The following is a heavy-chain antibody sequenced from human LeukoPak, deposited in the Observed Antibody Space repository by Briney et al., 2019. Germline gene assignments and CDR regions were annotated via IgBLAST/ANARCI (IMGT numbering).Heavy chain of an antibody. CDR3: ARTPPRLYDSGSYPTYYYYYGMAV. Sequence: GESLKISCKGSGYSFTSYWIGWVRQMPGKGLEWMGIIYPGDSDTRYSPSFQGQGTISADKSISTAYLQWSSLKASDTAMYYCARTPPRLYDSGSYPTYYYYYGMAVWGQGTTVTVSS. CDR1: GYSFTSYW. J-gene: IGHJ6*02. D-gene: IGHD3-10*01. CDR2: IYPGDSDT. V-gene: IGHV5-51*01.